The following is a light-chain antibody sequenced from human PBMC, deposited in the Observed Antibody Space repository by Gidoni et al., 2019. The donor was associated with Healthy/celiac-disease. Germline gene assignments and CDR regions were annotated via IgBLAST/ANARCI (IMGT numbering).Light chain of an antibody. CDR1: QCVSSY. CDR3: QQRSNWPWT. J-gene: IGKJ1*01. Sequence: EIVLTQSPATLSLSPGERATLSCRASQCVSSYLAWYQQKPGQAPRLLIYDASTRATGIPARFSGSGSGTDFTLTISSLEPEDFAVYYCQQRSNWPWTFGQGTKVEIK. CDR2: DAS. V-gene: IGKV3-11*01.